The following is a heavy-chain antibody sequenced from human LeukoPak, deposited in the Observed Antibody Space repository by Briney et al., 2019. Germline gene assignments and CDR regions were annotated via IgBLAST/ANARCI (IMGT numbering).Heavy chain of an antibody. CDR3: ARGSYYYYYMDV. Sequence: ASVKVSCKASGYTFTGYYMHWVRQAPGQGLEWMGWINPNSGGTNYAQKFQGRVTMTRDTFISTAYMELSRLRSDDTAVYYCARGSYYYYYMDVWGKGTTVTVSS. CDR1: GYTFTGYY. J-gene: IGHJ6*03. CDR2: INPNSGGT. V-gene: IGHV1-2*02.